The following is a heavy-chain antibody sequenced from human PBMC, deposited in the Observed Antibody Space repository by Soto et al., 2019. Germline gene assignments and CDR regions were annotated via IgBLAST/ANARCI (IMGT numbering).Heavy chain of an antibody. CDR3: ARGLITHYYYYMDV. Sequence: ASETLSLTCAVYGGSFSGYYWSWIRQPPGKGLEWIGEINHSGSTNYNPSLKSRVTISVDTSKNQFSLKLSSVTAADTAVYYCARGLITHYYYYMDVWGKGTTVTVSS. CDR1: GGSFSGYY. V-gene: IGHV4-34*01. J-gene: IGHJ6*03. D-gene: IGHD1-20*01. CDR2: INHSGST.